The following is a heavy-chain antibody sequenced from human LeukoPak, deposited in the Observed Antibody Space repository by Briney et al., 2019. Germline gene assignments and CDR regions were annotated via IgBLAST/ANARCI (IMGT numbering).Heavy chain of an antibody. V-gene: IGHV1-2*02. Sequence: ASVKVSCKASGYTFTGSYMHWVRQAPGQGLEWMGWINPNSGSTNYAQKFQGRVTMTRDTSISTAYMELSRLRSDDTAVYYCARDIHFWSGYSIDYWGQGTLVTVSS. CDR2: INPNSGST. J-gene: IGHJ4*02. D-gene: IGHD3-3*02. CDR1: GYTFTGSY. CDR3: ARDIHFWSGYSIDY.